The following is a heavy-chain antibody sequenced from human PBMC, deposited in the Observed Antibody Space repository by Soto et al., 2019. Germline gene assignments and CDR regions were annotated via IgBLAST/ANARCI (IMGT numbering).Heavy chain of an antibody. CDR2: ISGSGGST. V-gene: IGHV3-23*01. D-gene: IGHD3-9*01. Sequence: GGSLRLSCAASGFTFSNYAMSWVRQAPGKGLEWVSAISGSGGSTYYADSVKGRFTISRDNSKNTLYLQMNSLRAEDTAVYYCARDRLRYFDWLLDYYYYGMDVWGQGTTVTVSS. J-gene: IGHJ6*02. CDR3: ARDRLRYFDWLLDYYYYGMDV. CDR1: GFTFSNYA.